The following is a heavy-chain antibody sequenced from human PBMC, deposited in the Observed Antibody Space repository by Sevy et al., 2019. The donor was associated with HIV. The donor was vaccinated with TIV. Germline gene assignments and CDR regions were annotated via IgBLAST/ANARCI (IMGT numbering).Heavy chain of an antibody. Sequence: GGSLRLSCAASGFTFSNAWMSWVRQAPGKGLEWVGRIKSKTDGGTTDYAAPVKGRFTISSDDSKNTLYLQMNSLKTEDTAVYYCTTVVGATVYYYYYMDVWGKGTTVTVSS. CDR3: TTVVGATVYYYYYMDV. J-gene: IGHJ6*03. CDR1: GFTFSNAW. D-gene: IGHD1-26*01. CDR2: IKSKTDGGTT. V-gene: IGHV3-15*01.